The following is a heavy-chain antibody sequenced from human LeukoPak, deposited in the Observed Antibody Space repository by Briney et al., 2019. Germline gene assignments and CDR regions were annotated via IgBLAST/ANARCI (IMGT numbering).Heavy chain of an antibody. D-gene: IGHD2-15*01. V-gene: IGHV3-21*01. CDR3: ARDLILADSSGSSAHDY. CDR2: ISTSSYYI. J-gene: IGHJ4*02. Sequence: GGSLRLSCAASGFTFSTYNMNWVRQAPGKGLEWVSSISTSSYYIFYADSVKSRFTISRDNAKNSLYLQMNTLRDEDTAVYYCARDLILADSSGSSAHDYWGQGTLVTVSS. CDR1: GFTFSTYN.